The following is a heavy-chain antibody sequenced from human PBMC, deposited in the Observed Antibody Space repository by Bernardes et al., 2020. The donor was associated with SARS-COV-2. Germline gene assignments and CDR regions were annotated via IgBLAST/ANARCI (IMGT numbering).Heavy chain of an antibody. J-gene: IGHJ4*02. Sequence: GGSLRLSCSASGFSFTSCAMHWVRQAPGRGLEYVSCINDYGSRRHYADSVKGRFTISRDDSKNTVYLQMSSLRVDDTAVYSCVKDRPGSYAFDYWGQGILVTVSS. D-gene: IGHD3-10*01. CDR2: INDYGSRR. CDR3: VKDRPGSYAFDY. V-gene: IGHV3-64D*06. CDR1: GFSFTSCA.